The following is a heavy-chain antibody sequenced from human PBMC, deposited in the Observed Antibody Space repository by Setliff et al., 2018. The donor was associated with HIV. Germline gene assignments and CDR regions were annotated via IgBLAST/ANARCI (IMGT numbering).Heavy chain of an antibody. Sequence: PGGSLRLSCAASGFTFSNYEMNWVRQAPGKGLEWVSYISSSGTTIYYADSMKGRFTISRDNAKNSLYLQMNSLRAEDTAVYYCARPNYYDSSGSFDYWGQGTLVTVSA. CDR3: ARPNYYDSSGSFDY. V-gene: IGHV3-48*03. D-gene: IGHD3-22*01. J-gene: IGHJ4*02. CDR2: ISSSGTTI. CDR1: GFTFSNYE.